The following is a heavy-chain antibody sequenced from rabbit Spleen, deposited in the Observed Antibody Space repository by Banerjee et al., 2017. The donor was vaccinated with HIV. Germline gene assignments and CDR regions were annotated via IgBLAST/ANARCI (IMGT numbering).Heavy chain of an antibody. CDR1: GLDFSSGYW. J-gene: IGHJ6*01. V-gene: IGHV1S45*01. CDR2: IYAADSGDT. CDR3: ARDTGSSFSSYGMDL. D-gene: IGHD8-1*01. Sequence: QEQLEESGGDLVKPEGSLTLTCTASGLDFSSGYWICWVRRAPGKGLEWIACIYAADSGDTDYANWATGRFTISKTSSTTVTLQMTSLTVADTATYFCARDTGSSFSSYGMDLWGPGTLVTVS.